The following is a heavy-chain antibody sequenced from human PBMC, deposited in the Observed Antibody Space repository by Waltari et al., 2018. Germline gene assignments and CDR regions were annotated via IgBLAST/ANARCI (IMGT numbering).Heavy chain of an antibody. CDR2: ISNNGDTT. V-gene: IGHV3-64D*08. CDR1: GFIFSHYA. CDR3: VKLSSDI. D-gene: IGHD3-16*02. Sequence: EVQLVESGGGFVKSGGSLRLSCSASGFIFSHYAMPWVRQAPGKGLEYVSAISNNGDTTYYIDSVKGRFSISRDNSKNTLYLQVNSLTTEDSAVYYCVKLSSDIWGQGTRVTVSS. J-gene: IGHJ4*02.